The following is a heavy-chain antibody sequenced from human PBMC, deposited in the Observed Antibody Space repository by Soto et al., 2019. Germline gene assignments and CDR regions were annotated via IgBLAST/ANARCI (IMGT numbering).Heavy chain of an antibody. J-gene: IGHJ4*02. Sequence: PGGSLRLSCAASGFTFSSYGMHWVRQAPGKGLEWVAVISYDGSNKYYADSVKGRFTISRDNSKNTLYLQMNSLRAEDTAVFYCAKDVGIVVVPAAMMDYWGQGTLVTVSS. CDR3: AKDVGIVVVPAAMMDY. CDR2: ISYDGSNK. V-gene: IGHV3-30*18. D-gene: IGHD2-2*03. CDR1: GFTFSSYG.